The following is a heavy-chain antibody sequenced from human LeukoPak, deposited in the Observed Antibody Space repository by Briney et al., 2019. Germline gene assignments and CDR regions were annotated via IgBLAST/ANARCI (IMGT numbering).Heavy chain of an antibody. CDR1: GFTFSSYA. D-gene: IGHD3-16*01. CDR3: ARGGRAKYYFEY. J-gene: IGHJ4*02. CDR2: ISYDGSDK. Sequence: GRSLRLSCAASGFTFSSYAMRWVRQAPGKGLEWVAIISYDGSDKHYADSVKGRFTISRDNSKNTLYLQMNSLRVEDTTVYYCARGGRAKYYFEYWGQGTLVTVSS. V-gene: IGHV3-30*04.